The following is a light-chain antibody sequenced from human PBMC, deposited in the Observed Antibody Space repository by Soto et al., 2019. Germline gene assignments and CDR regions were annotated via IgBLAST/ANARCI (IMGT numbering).Light chain of an antibody. V-gene: IGLV1-47*02. Sequence: QSVLTQPPSASGTPGQRVTISCSGSTSTIGSNYVYWYQQLPGTAPKLLIYGDNRRPSGVPDRFSGSKSGTSASLAISGLRSEDEADYYCAAWEDSLRGPLFGGGTKLTVL. CDR3: AAWEDSLRGPL. J-gene: IGLJ3*02. CDR2: GDN. CDR1: TSTIGSNY.